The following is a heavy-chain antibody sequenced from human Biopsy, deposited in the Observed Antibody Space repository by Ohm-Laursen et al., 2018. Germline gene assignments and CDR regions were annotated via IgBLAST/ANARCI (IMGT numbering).Heavy chain of an antibody. CDR2: IIPIPNVA. D-gene: IGHD1-26*01. CDR3: ARGEGSSWLDP. V-gene: IGHV1-69*10. Sequence: SVKVSCKASGDSFTSYAIGWVRQDPGQGLEWMGGIIPIPNVATYAQKFQGRITITADESTSTAYMELSSLTSDDTAVYFCARGEGSSWLDPWGHGTLVTVSS. CDR1: GDSFTSYA. J-gene: IGHJ5*02.